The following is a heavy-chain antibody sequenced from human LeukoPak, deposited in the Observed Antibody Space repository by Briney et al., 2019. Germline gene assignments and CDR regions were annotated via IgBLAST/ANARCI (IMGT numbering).Heavy chain of an antibody. D-gene: IGHD2-2*01. J-gene: IGHJ6*02. V-gene: IGHV3-9*01. Sequence: SLRLSCAASGFTFDYYAMHWVRQAPGKGLEWVSGISWNSGSIGYADSVKGRFTISRDNAKNSLYLQMNSLRAEDTAVYYCARVPSSTSSYYYYGMDVWGQGTTVTVSS. CDR3: ARVPSSTSSYYYYGMDV. CDR1: GFTFDYYA. CDR2: ISWNSGSI.